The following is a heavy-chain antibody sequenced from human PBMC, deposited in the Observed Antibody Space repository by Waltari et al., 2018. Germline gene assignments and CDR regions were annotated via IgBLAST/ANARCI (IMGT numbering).Heavy chain of an antibody. Sequence: EVQLVESGGGLVQPGGSLRRSCAASGFTLSGPWLHWVRQVPGKGLVWVSRISGDGSTINYADSVKGRFTISRDTAKNTLYLQMNSLRAEDTAVYYCARGADLRGQGILVTVSS. CDR2: ISGDGSTI. J-gene: IGHJ4*02. D-gene: IGHD3-3*01. V-gene: IGHV3-74*01. CDR3: ARGADL. CDR1: GFTLSGPW.